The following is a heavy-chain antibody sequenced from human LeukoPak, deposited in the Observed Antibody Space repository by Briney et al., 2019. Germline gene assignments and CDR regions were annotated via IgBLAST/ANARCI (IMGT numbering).Heavy chain of an antibody. Sequence: GGSLRLSCAASGFTFSDYYMSWVRQAPGKGLEWVSYISSSGGTIYYADSVEGRFTISRDNAKNSLYLQMDSLRAEDTAVYYCAKDATAVVGTVYMDVWGKGTTVTISS. CDR3: AKDATAVVGTVYMDV. CDR1: GFTFSDYY. J-gene: IGHJ6*03. CDR2: ISSSGGTI. D-gene: IGHD2-2*01. V-gene: IGHV3-11*04.